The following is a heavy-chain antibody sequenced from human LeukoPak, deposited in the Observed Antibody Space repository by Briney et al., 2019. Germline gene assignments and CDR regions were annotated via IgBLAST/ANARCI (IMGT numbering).Heavy chain of an antibody. CDR3: ARFGAPHTYYYDSIGYRHDAFDI. CDR1: GFTFSSYS. Sequence: GGSLRLSCAASGFTFSSYSMNWVRQAPGKGLEWVSSISSSSCYIYYADSVKGRFTISRDNAKNSLYLQMNSLRAEDTAVYYCARFGAPHTYYYDSIGYRHDAFDIWGQGTMVTVSS. V-gene: IGHV3-21*01. CDR2: ISSSSCYI. J-gene: IGHJ3*02. D-gene: IGHD3-22*01.